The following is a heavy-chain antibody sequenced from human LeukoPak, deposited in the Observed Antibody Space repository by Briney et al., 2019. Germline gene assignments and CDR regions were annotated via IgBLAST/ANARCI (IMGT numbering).Heavy chain of an antibody. J-gene: IGHJ4*02. D-gene: IGHD3-10*01. V-gene: IGHV1-2*02. Sequence: ASVKVSCKASGYTFTGYYMHWVRQAPGQGLEWMGWINPNSGGTNYAQKFQGRVTMTRDTSISTVYMELSRLRSDDTAVYYCARVADGSGSYSYWGQGTLVTVSS. CDR2: INPNSGGT. CDR3: ARVADGSGSYSY. CDR1: GYTFTGYY.